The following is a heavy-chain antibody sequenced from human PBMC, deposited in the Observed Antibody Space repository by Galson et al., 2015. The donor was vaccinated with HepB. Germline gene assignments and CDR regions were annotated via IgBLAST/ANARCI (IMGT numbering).Heavy chain of an antibody. CDR1: GFRFRDYA. CDR3: VKVIQHSHHMDV. CDR2: INWNSATI. V-gene: IGHV3-9*01. J-gene: IGHJ6*03. D-gene: IGHD1-1*01. Sequence: SLRLSCAASGFRFRDYAMHRVRQAPGKGLEWVSGINWNSATIGYSDSAKGRFTISRDNAKSSLYLQMDSLRPEDTALYYCVKVIQHSHHMDVWGKGTTVTVS.